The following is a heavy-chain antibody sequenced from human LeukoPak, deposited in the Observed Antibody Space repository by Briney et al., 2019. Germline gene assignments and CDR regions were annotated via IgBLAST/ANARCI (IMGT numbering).Heavy chain of an antibody. Sequence: PGGSLRLSCAASGFTFSSYGMNWVRQAPGKGLEWVSSISGSSSYIYYADSVKGRFTISRDNAKNSLYLQMNSLRAEDTAAYYCARVSSGWYEDYWGQGTLVTVSS. CDR2: ISGSSSYI. D-gene: IGHD6-19*01. CDR3: ARVSSGWYEDY. J-gene: IGHJ4*02. V-gene: IGHV3-21*01. CDR1: GFTFSSYG.